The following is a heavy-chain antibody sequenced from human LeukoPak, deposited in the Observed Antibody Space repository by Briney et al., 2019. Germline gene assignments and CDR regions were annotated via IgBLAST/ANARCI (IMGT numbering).Heavy chain of an antibody. V-gene: IGHV4-61*02. D-gene: IGHD4-23*01. Sequence: SETLSLTCTVSGGSISSGSYYWSWIRQPAGKGLEWIGRIYTSGSTNYNPSLKSRVTISVDRSKNQFSLKLSSVTAADTAVYYCASQVVTGYYYYGMDVWGQGTTVTVSS. CDR3: ASQVVTGYYYYGMDV. CDR2: IYTSGST. CDR1: GGSISSGSYY. J-gene: IGHJ6*02.